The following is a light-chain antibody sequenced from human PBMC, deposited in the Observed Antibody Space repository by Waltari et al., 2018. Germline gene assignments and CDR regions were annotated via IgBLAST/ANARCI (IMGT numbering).Light chain of an antibody. CDR3: GTWDSSLSGAV. Sequence: QSVLTPPPSVSAAPGQRVTLSCPLGSSPIVNLYLTWYRQFPGTAPKLLIYENSERPSGIPGRFSGSKSGTSATLDITGLQAGDEADYYCGTWDSSLSGAVFGGGTHLTVL. CDR2: ENS. J-gene: IGLJ7*01. CDR1: SSPIVNLY. V-gene: IGLV1-51*02.